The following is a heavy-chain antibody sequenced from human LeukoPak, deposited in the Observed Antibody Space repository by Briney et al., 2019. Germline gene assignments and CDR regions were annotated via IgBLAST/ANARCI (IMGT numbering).Heavy chain of an antibody. CDR3: ARGHYYDSSGYLFNWFDP. V-gene: IGHV1-18*01. D-gene: IGHD3-22*01. CDR1: GGTFSSYA. Sequence: ASVTVSCKASGGTFSSYAISWVRQAPGQGLEWMGWISAYNGNTNYAQKLQGRVTMTTDTSTSTAYMELRSLRSDDTAVYYCARGHYYDSSGYLFNWFDPWGQGTLVTVSS. CDR2: ISAYNGNT. J-gene: IGHJ5*02.